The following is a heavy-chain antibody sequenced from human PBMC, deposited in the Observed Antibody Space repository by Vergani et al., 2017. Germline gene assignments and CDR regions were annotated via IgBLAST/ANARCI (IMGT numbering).Heavy chain of an antibody. Sequence: QVQLQESGPGLVKPSQTLSLTCAVSGDSISSTDNYWSWIRQPPGRGLEWVGYIYYSGSTYYNPSLKSRAAISVDTSKNQFSLKLSSVTAADTAVYYCARRLGSSTGYCSSTSCYEGGNNWFDPWGQGTLVTVSS. CDR1: GDSISSTDNY. D-gene: IGHD2-2*01. CDR2: IYYSGST. CDR3: ARRLGSSTGYCSSTSCYEGGNNWFDP. J-gene: IGHJ5*02. V-gene: IGHV4-30-4*08.